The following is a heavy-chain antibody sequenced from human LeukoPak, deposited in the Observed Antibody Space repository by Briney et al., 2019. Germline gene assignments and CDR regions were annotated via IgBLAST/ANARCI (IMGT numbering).Heavy chain of an antibody. V-gene: IGHV3-30*18. Sequence: GGSLRLSCAASGFTFSSYGMHWVRQAPGKGLEWVAVISYDGSNKHYADSVKGRFTISRDNSKNTLYLQMNSLRAEDTAVYYCAKGGIQLWSPFDYWGQGTLVTVSS. CDR3: AKGGIQLWSPFDY. D-gene: IGHD5-18*01. J-gene: IGHJ4*02. CDR1: GFTFSSYG. CDR2: ISYDGSNK.